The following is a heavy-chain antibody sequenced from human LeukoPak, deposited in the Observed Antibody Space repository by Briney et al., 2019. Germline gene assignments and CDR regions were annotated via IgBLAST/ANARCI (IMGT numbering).Heavy chain of an antibody. Sequence: GASVKVSCKASGYTFTGYYMHWVRQAPGQGLEWMGWISAYNGNTNYAQKLQGRVTMTTDTSTSTAYMELRSLRSDDTAVYYCARAAYDYVWGSRHWFDYWGQGTLVTVSS. V-gene: IGHV1-18*04. J-gene: IGHJ4*02. CDR2: ISAYNGNT. CDR3: ARAAYDYVWGSRHWFDY. CDR1: GYTFTGYY. D-gene: IGHD3-16*01.